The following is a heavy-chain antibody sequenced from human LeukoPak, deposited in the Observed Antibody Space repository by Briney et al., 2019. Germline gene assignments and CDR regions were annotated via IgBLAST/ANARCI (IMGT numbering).Heavy chain of an antibody. Sequence: SGTLSLTCAVYGGSFSGYYWSWIRQPPGKGLEWIGEINHSGSTNYNPSLRSRVTISVDTSKNQFSLKLRSVTAADTAVYYCARPGKNNWYYFEYWGQGTLVTVSS. V-gene: IGHV4-34*01. J-gene: IGHJ4*02. CDR3: ARPGKNNWYYFEY. D-gene: IGHD1-1*01. CDR2: INHSGST. CDR1: GGSFSGYY.